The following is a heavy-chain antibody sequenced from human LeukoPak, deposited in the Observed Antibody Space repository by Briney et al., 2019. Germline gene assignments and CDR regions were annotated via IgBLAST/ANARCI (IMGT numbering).Heavy chain of an antibody. V-gene: IGHV1-18*01. CDR2: ISAYNGRT. J-gene: IGHJ5*01. CDR1: GYIFINHG. Sequence: GASVKVSCKPSGYIFINHGISWVRQAPGQGLEWMGWISAYNGRTEFAPKFQDRVTMSTDTSTTTAYMELRSLTSDDTAVYYCGRWAPNPNDSWGQGTLVTVSS. CDR3: GRWAPNPNDS.